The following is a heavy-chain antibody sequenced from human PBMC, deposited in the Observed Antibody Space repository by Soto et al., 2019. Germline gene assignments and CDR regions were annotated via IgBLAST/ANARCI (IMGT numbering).Heavy chain of an antibody. V-gene: IGHV3-64D*06. CDR2: ISTNGGST. CDR3: VKGEYYYDSSAYYPFDY. Sequence: EVQLVESGGGLVQPGGSLRLSCSASGFTFSIYAMHWVRQAPGKGLEYVSVISTNGGSTYYADSVKGRFTISRDNSKNTVYLHMSSLRAEDTAVYYCVKGEYYYDSSAYYPFDYWGQGTLVTVSS. CDR1: GFTFSIYA. D-gene: IGHD3-22*01. J-gene: IGHJ4*02.